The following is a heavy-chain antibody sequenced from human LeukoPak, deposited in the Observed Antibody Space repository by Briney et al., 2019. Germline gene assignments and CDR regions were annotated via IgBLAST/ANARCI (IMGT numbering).Heavy chain of an antibody. D-gene: IGHD3-9*01. CDR1: GFTFSNAW. Sequence: GGSLRLSCAASGFTFSNAWMSWVRQAPGKGLEWVSGINWNGGSTGYADSVKGRFTVSRDNAKNTLYLQMNSLRAEDTAVYYCARDLRYFDWLFSYFDYWGQGTLVTVSS. CDR2: INWNGGST. CDR3: ARDLRYFDWLFSYFDY. J-gene: IGHJ4*02. V-gene: IGHV3-20*04.